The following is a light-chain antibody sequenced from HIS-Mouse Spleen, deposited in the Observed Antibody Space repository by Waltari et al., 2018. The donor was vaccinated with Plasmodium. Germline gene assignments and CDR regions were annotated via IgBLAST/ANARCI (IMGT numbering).Light chain of an antibody. CDR1: QSVSSN. J-gene: IGKJ3*01. CDR3: QQYNNWSFT. V-gene: IGKV3-15*01. CDR2: GAS. Sequence: EIVMTQSPATLSVSPGERASQSVSSNLAWYQQKPVQAPSLLIYGASTRATGIPARFSGSGSGTEFTLTISSLQSEDFAVYYCQQYNNWSFTFGPGTKVDIK.